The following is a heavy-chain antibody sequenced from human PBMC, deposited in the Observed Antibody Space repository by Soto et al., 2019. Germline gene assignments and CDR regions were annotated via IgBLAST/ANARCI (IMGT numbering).Heavy chain of an antibody. Sequence: QVQLVESGGGVVQPGRSLRLSCAASGFTFSSYGMHWVRQAPDKGLEWVAVIWYDGSNKYYADSVKGRFTISRDNSKNTLYLQMNSLRAEDTAVYYCAREVSLGATYFDYWGQGTLVTVSS. J-gene: IGHJ4*02. CDR2: IWYDGSNK. CDR3: AREVSLGATYFDY. V-gene: IGHV3-33*01. D-gene: IGHD1-26*01. CDR1: GFTFSSYG.